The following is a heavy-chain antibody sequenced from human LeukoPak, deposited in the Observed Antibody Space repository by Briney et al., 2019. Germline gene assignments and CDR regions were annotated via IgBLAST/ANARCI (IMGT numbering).Heavy chain of an antibody. D-gene: IGHD3-10*01. Sequence: SETLSLTCTVSGGSVSTTSYYWGWIRQPPGRGLEWIGSIYNSVNTYSNPSLKSRLTIAVDTSNNQFSLKLTSVTAADTAVYYCATTNVLLWFGELSKTAYFDYWGQGTLVTVSS. V-gene: IGHV4-39*07. CDR1: GGSVSTTSYY. CDR3: ATTNVLLWFGELSKTAYFDY. CDR2: IYNSVNT. J-gene: IGHJ4*02.